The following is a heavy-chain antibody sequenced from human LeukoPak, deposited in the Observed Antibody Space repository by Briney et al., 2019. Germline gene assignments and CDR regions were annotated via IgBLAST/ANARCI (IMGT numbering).Heavy chain of an antibody. Sequence: PGGSLRLSCAASGFTFSSYAMSWVRQAPGKGLEWVSAISGSGGSTYYADSVKDRFTISRDNSKNTLYLQMNSLRAEDTAVYYCAKGVLLIGIFDYWGQGTLVTVSS. CDR3: AKGVLLIGIFDY. CDR2: ISGSGGST. J-gene: IGHJ4*02. D-gene: IGHD2-15*01. CDR1: GFTFSSYA. V-gene: IGHV3-23*01.